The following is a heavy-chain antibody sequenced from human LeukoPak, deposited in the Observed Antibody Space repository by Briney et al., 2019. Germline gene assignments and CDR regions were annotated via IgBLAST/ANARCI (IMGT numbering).Heavy chain of an antibody. J-gene: IGHJ4*02. Sequence: PSETLSLTCTVSGGSISTYYWSWIRQPPGKGLEWIGYIYYSGNTNYNLSLKSRVTISVDTSKNQFSVKLSSVTAADTAVYYCARLVWNDYGDYWGQGTLVTVSS. D-gene: IGHD1-1*01. CDR1: GGSISTYY. CDR2: IYYSGNT. V-gene: IGHV4-59*12. CDR3: ARLVWNDYGDY.